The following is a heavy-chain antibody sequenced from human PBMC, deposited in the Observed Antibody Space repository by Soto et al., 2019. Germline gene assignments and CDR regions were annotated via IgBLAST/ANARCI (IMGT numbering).Heavy chain of an antibody. V-gene: IGHV4-30-4*08. Sequence: SETLSLTCAVYGGSFGSYYWSWIRQPPGKGLEWIGYIYYSGSTYYNPSLKSRVTISVDTAKNQFSLKLTSVTAADTAVYYCARVVDGDSFRYYYYGMDVWGQGTTVTVSS. J-gene: IGHJ6*02. CDR1: GGSFGSYY. CDR2: IYYSGST. D-gene: IGHD4-17*01. CDR3: ARVVDGDSFRYYYYGMDV.